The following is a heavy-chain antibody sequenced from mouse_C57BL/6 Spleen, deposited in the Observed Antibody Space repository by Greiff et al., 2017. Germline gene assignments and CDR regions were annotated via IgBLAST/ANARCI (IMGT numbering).Heavy chain of an antibody. J-gene: IGHJ2*01. CDR2: ISSGGSYT. CDR1: GFTFSSYG. CDR3: SRHEDTAVYYFDY. V-gene: IGHV5-6*01. Sequence: VQLKESGGDLVKPGGSLKLSCAASGFTFSSYGMSWVRQTPDKRLEWVATISSGGSYTYYPDSVKGRFTISRDNAKNTLYLQMSSLKSEDTAMYYCSRHEDTAVYYFDYWGQGTTLTVSS.